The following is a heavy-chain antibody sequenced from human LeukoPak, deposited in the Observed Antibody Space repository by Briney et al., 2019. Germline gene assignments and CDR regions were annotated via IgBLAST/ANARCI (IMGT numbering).Heavy chain of an antibody. CDR3: AKDKGSSSWNGGYFDY. Sequence: GGSLRLSCAASGFSFSTYAMSWVRQAPEKGLEWVSGISGSGGSTYHADSVKGRFTISRDNSKNTLYLQMYSLRAEDTAVYYCAKDKGSSSWNGGYFDYWGQGTLVTVSS. J-gene: IGHJ4*02. D-gene: IGHD6-13*01. CDR2: ISGSGGST. V-gene: IGHV3-23*01. CDR1: GFSFSTYA.